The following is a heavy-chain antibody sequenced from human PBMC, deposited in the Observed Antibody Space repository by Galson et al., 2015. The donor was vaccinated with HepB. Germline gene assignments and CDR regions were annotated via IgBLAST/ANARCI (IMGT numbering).Heavy chain of an antibody. Sequence: SLRLSCAASGFTFSSYAMHWVRQAPGKGLEWVAVISYDGSNKYYADSVKGRFTISRDNSKNTLYLQMNSLRAEDTAVYYCARGRGEFMVRGGEDYWGQGTLVTVSS. D-gene: IGHD3-10*01. CDR3: ARGRGEFMVRGGEDY. V-gene: IGHV3-30*04. CDR2: ISYDGSNK. CDR1: GFTFSSYA. J-gene: IGHJ4*02.